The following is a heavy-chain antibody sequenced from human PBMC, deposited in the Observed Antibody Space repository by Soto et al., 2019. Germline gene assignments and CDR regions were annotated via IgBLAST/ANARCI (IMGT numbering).Heavy chain of an antibody. V-gene: IGHV1-3*01. CDR2: INAGNGNT. CDR1: GYTFTSYA. Sequence: ASVKVSCKASGYTFTSYAMHWVRQAPGQRLEWMGWINAGNGNTKYAQKFQGRVTITRDKSASTAYMELSSLRSEDTAVYYCAGALGASWIDYWGQGTLVTVSS. J-gene: IGHJ4*02. CDR3: AGALGASWIDY. D-gene: IGHD2-2*01.